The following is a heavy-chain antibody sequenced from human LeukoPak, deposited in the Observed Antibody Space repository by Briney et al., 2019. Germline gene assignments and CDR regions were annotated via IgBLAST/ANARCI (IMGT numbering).Heavy chain of an antibody. CDR3: AKQLGYCSDGSCYFPY. V-gene: IGHV3-23*01. CDR2: FSNNGGYT. D-gene: IGHD2-15*01. J-gene: IGHJ4*02. CDR1: GFTFSSSA. Sequence: GGSLRLSFAASGFTFSSSAMSWVRQAPGKGLKWVSAFSNNGGYTYYADSVQGRFTISRDNSKSTLCLQMNSLRAEDTAVYYCAKQLGYCSDGSCYFPYWGQGTLVTVSS.